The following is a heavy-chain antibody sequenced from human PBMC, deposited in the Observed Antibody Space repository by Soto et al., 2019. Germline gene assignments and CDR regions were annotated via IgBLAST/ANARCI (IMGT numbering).Heavy chain of an antibody. CDR3: AKDRGIAVAGTFDY. Sequence: LSCAASGFTFIIYAMSWVRQAPGKGLEWVSAISGSGGSTYYADSVKGRFTISRDNSKNTLYLQMNSLRAEDTAVYYCAKDRGIAVAGTFDYWGQGTLVTVSS. J-gene: IGHJ4*02. CDR2: ISGSGGST. D-gene: IGHD6-19*01. V-gene: IGHV3-23*01. CDR1: GFTFIIYA.